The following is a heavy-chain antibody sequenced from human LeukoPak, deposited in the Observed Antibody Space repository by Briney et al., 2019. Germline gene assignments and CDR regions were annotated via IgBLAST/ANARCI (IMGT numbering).Heavy chain of an antibody. Sequence: SVKVSCKASGYTFTSYAMNWVRQAPGQGLEWMGGIIPNFGTANYAQKFQGRVTITADESTSTVYMELSSLRSEDTAIYYCARAGEVYSSGSYLDYWGQGTLVTVSS. V-gene: IGHV1-69*13. D-gene: IGHD6-19*01. J-gene: IGHJ4*02. CDR3: ARAGEVYSSGSYLDY. CDR2: IIPNFGTA. CDR1: GYTFTSYA.